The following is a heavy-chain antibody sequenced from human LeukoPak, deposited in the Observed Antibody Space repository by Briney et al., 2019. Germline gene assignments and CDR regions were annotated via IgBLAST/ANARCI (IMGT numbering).Heavy chain of an antibody. CDR1: GIIFSNYW. CDR2: INRDGSST. Sequence: GGSLRLPCAASGIIFSNYWMHWVRQAPGKGLVWVSRINRDGSSTSYADSVKGRFTISRDNAKNTLYLQMNSLRAEDTAVYYCARGGGYSYGSFDYWGQGTLVTVSS. V-gene: IGHV3-74*01. D-gene: IGHD5-18*01. CDR3: ARGGGYSYGSFDY. J-gene: IGHJ4*02.